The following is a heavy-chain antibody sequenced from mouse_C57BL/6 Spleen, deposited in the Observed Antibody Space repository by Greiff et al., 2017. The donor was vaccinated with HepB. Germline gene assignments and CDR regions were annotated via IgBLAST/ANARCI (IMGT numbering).Heavy chain of an antibody. J-gene: IGHJ4*01. V-gene: IGHV1-62-2*01. Sequence: VQRVESGAELVKPGASVKLSCKASGYTFTEYTIHWVKQRSGQGLEWIGWFYPGSGSIKYNEKFKDKATLTADKSSSTVYMELSRLTSEDSAVYFCARHEAYDGLYYAMDYWGQGTSVTVSS. D-gene: IGHD2-3*01. CDR2: FYPGSGSI. CDR1: GYTFTEYT. CDR3: ARHEAYDGLYYAMDY.